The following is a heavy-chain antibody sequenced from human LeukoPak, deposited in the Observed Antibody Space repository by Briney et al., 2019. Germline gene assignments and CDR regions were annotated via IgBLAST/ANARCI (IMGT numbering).Heavy chain of an antibody. CDR3: ARRPDGGKFYFYFHYYMDV. J-gene: IGHJ6*03. Sequence: SETLSLTCAVYGESFSGSYWSWIRQSPRKGLEWIGEINHSGSTRYNPSLKNRVTISVDTSKNQFSLRLNSLTAADTAVYYCARRPDGGKFYFYFHYYMDVWGKGTTVTVSS. CDR1: GESFSGSY. V-gene: IGHV4-34*01. CDR2: INHSGST. D-gene: IGHD2-15*01.